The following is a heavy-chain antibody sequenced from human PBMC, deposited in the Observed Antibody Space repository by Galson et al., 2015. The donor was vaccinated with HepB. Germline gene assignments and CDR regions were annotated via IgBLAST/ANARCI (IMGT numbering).Heavy chain of an antibody. J-gene: IGHJ4*02. CDR1: GFTFSNAW. D-gene: IGHD3-10*01. CDR3: TTETYYYGSGSYYKSPYY. Sequence: SLRLSCAASGFTFSNAWMSWVRQAPGKGLEWVGRIKGKTDGGTTDYAAPVKGRFTISRDDSKNTLYLQMNSLKTEDTAVYYCTTETYYYGSGSYYKSPYYWGQGTLVTVSS. CDR2: IKGKTDGGTT. V-gene: IGHV3-15*01.